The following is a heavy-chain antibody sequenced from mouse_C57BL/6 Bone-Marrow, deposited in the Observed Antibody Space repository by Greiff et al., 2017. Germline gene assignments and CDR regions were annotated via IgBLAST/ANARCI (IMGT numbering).Heavy chain of an antibody. Sequence: VQLQQSGAELVRPGSSVKMSCKTSGYTFTSYGINWVKQRPGQGLEWIGYIYIGNGYTEYNEKFKGKATLTSDTSSSKASMQLSSLTSDDSAIYYCAILSYDGDYLFAYWGQGTRVTVSA. CDR3: AILSYDGDYLFAY. J-gene: IGHJ3*01. CDR2: IYIGNGYT. V-gene: IGHV1-58*01. CDR1: GYTFTSYG. D-gene: IGHD2-3*01.